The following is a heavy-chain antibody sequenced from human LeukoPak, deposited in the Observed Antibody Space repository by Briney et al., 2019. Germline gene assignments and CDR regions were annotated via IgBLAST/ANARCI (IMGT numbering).Heavy chain of an antibody. CDR3: ARDQGRDSSSFGSESTI. V-gene: IGHV4-30-2*06. CDR1: GGSINSGLFY. Sequence: PSETLSLTCSVSGGSINSGLFYWNWIRQSPGKGLEWIGYISESGSTYYNPSLRSRVTISKDRSENHHSLKLESVTAADTAVYYCARDQGRDSSSFGSESTIWGQGTMVTVSS. D-gene: IGHD6-13*01. CDR2: ISESGST. J-gene: IGHJ3*02.